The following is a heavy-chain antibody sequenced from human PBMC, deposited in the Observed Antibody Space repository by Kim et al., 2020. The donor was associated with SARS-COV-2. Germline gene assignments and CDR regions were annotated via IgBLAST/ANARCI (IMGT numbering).Heavy chain of an antibody. D-gene: IGHD3-16*01. CDR3: ARERGHRFSDY. CDR2: IYYSGST. Sequence: SETLSLTCTVSGGSISSSSYYWGWIRQPPGKGLEWIGSIYYSGSTYYNPSLKSRVTISVDTSKNQFSLKLSSVTAADTAVYYCARERGHRFSDYWGQGTLVTVSS. V-gene: IGHV4-39*07. CDR1: GGSISSSSYY. J-gene: IGHJ4*02.